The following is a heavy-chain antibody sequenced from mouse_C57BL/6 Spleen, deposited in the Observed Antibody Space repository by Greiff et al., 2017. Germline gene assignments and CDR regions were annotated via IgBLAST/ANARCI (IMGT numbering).Heavy chain of an antibody. Sequence: EVQLQHSGPELVKPGASVKIPCKASGYTFTDYNMDWVEQSHGKSLEWIGDINPNNGGTIYNQKFKGKATLTVDKSSSTAYMELRSLTSEDTAVYYCARENDGYYAAMDYWGQGTSVTVSS. CDR3: ARENDGYYAAMDY. D-gene: IGHD2-3*01. CDR1: GYTFTDYN. CDR2: INPNNGGT. J-gene: IGHJ4*01. V-gene: IGHV1-18*01.